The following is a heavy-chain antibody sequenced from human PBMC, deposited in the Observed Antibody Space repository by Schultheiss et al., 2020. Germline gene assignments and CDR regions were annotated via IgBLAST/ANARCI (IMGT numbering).Heavy chain of an antibody. J-gene: IGHJ4*02. CDR2: IYHSGST. V-gene: IGHV4-59*01. CDR1: GGSISSYY. D-gene: IGHD1-1*01. CDR3: ARDRGWKNFDY. Sequence: SETLSLTCTVSGGSISSYYWSWIRQPPGKGLEWIGTIYHSGSTYYNPSLKSRITMSVDTSKNQFYLKLSSLTAADTAVYYCARDRGWKNFDYWGQGTLVTVSS.